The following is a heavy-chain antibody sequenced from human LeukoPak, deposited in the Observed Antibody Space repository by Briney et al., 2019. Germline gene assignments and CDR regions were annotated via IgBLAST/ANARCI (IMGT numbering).Heavy chain of an antibody. V-gene: IGHV3-30*18. CDR3: AKDRGYYYDSSGLDY. D-gene: IGHD3-22*01. CDR2: ISYDGSNK. J-gene: IGHJ4*02. CDR1: GFTFSSYG. Sequence: PGGSLLLSCAASGFTFSSYGMHGVRPAPGKGLGGVAVISYDGSNKYYADSVKGRFTISRDNSKNTLYLQMNSLRAEDTAVYYCAKDRGYYYDSSGLDYWGQGTLVTVSS.